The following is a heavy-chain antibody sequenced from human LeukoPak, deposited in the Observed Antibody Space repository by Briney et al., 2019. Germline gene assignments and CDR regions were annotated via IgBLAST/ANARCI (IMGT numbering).Heavy chain of an antibody. CDR1: GYTFTSYD. J-gene: IGHJ5*02. Sequence: ASVKVSCKTSGYTFTSYDINWVRQAPGQGLEWMGWMNPNSGNTGYAQKFQDRVTITRNTSISTAYMELSSLRSEDTAVYYCARMSYGSGRSDINWSDPWGQGTLVTVSS. CDR3: ARMSYGSGRSDINWSDP. D-gene: IGHD3-10*01. V-gene: IGHV1-8*03. CDR2: MNPNSGNT.